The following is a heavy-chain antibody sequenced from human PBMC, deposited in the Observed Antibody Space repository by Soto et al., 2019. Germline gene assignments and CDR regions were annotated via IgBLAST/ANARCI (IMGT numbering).Heavy chain of an antibody. CDR3: ARDSDIVVVVADEGQYYFDY. CDR2: ISAYNGNT. CDR1: GYTFTSYG. V-gene: IGHV1-18*01. D-gene: IGHD2-15*01. J-gene: IGHJ4*02. Sequence: ASVKVSCKASGYTFTSYGISWVRQAPGQGLEWMGWISAYNGNTNYAQKLQGRVTMTTDTSTSTAYMELRSLRSDDTAVYYCARDSDIVVVVADEGQYYFDYWGQGTLVTVSS.